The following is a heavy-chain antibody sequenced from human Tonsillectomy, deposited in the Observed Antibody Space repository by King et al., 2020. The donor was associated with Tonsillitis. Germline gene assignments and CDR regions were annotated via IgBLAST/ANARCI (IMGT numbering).Heavy chain of an antibody. CDR2: ISPYNGYT. J-gene: IGHJ4*01. CDR3: ARDIGADAGTSPGD. CDR1: GYTFTSYG. Sequence: VQLLQSGAEVKRPGASGKVSCKASGYTFTSYGISWVRQAPGQGLEWMGWISPYNGYTNYAQKLQGRVTMTTDTSTSTADMDLRSLRSDDTAVYYCARDIGADAGTSPGDWGQGTLVTASS. D-gene: IGHD6-13*01. V-gene: IGHV1-18*01.